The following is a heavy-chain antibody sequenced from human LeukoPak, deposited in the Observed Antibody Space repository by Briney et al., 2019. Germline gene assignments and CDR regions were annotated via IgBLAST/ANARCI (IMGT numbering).Heavy chain of an antibody. J-gene: IGHJ4*02. CDR1: GFTFSSYG. Sequence: GGSLILSCAASGFTFSSYGMHWVRQAPGKGLEWVAVISYDGSNKYYADSVKGRFTISRDNAKNSLYLQMNSLRAEDTAVYYCAGHPAGRLVPFDYWGQGTLVTVSS. D-gene: IGHD6-13*01. V-gene: IGHV3-30*03. CDR2: ISYDGSNK. CDR3: AGHPAGRLVPFDY.